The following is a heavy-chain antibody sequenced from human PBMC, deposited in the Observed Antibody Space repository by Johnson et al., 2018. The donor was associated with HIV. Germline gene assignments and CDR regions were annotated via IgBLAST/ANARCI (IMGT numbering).Heavy chain of an antibody. J-gene: IGHJ3*02. CDR1: GFTFSNAW. Sequence: VQLVESGGGLVKPGGSLRLSCAASGFTFSNAWMSWVRQAPGKGLEWVGRIKSKTDGGTTDYAAPVKGRFTISRDDSKNTLYLQMNSLKTEDTAVYYCTTDGWDRLHFRAKAPDAFGSWVKGTMVTVSS. CDR3: TTDGWDRLHFRAKAPDAFGS. CDR2: IKSKTDGGTT. D-gene: IGHD1-26*01. V-gene: IGHV3-15*01.